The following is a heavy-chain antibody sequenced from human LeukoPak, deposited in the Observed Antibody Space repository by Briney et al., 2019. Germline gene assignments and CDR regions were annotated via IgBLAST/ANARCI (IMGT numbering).Heavy chain of an antibody. V-gene: IGHV3-74*03. Sequence: PGGSLRLSCAASGFTFSSYWMHWVRQAPGKGLVWVSHINSDGSWYADSAKGRFTISRDNAKNTLYLQMNSLRAEDTAVYYCARGGLPYSFDIWGQGSMATVSS. CDR2: INSDGS. J-gene: IGHJ3*02. CDR3: ARGGLPYSFDI. D-gene: IGHD1-26*01. CDR1: GFTFSSYW.